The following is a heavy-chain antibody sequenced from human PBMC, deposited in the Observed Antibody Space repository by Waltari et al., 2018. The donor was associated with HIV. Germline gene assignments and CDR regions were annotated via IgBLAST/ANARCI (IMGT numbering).Heavy chain of an antibody. D-gene: IGHD3-3*01. Sequence: QVQLQESGPGLVKPSETLSLTCSVSGYSISSGYYWGWIRQPPGKGLEWIGIIYYSGNTYYNPSLKSRVTMSVDTSKNQFSLRLSSVNAADTAVYCCVRVYDFWSALDYWGQGTLVTVSS. CDR2: IYYSGNT. CDR1: GYSISSGYY. J-gene: IGHJ4*02. V-gene: IGHV4-38-2*02. CDR3: VRVYDFWSALDY.